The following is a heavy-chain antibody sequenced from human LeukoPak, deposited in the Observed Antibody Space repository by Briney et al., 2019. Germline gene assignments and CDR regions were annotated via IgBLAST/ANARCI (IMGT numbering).Heavy chain of an antibody. Sequence: GGSLRLSCAASGFTFNTYSMRWVRQAPGKGLECVSYISSSSHTIFYADSVKGRFTVSRDNAKNSLYLQMNSLRAEDTAVYYCARDLDSSSWYYFGYWGQGTLVTVSS. CDR1: GFTFNTYS. CDR3: ARDLDSSSWYYFGY. D-gene: IGHD6-13*01. V-gene: IGHV3-48*01. CDR2: ISSSSHTI. J-gene: IGHJ4*02.